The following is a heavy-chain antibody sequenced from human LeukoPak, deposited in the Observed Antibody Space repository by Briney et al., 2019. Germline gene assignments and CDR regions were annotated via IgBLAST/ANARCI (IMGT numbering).Heavy chain of an antibody. D-gene: IGHD1-26*01. Sequence: GSLRLSCAASGFTFSSYGMHWVRQAPGKGLEWVAVIWSDGSSKHYADSVKGRFTISRDNSKNTLYLQMNSLRAEDTALYYCARGQPPSYYDMDVWGQGTTVTVS. CDR2: IWSDGSSK. J-gene: IGHJ6*02. CDR3: ARGQPPSYYDMDV. V-gene: IGHV3-33*01. CDR1: GFTFSSYG.